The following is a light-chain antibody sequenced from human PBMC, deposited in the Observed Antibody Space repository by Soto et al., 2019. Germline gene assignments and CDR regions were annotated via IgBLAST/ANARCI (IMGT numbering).Light chain of an antibody. CDR1: SSNIGSNY. V-gene: IGLV1-47*01. CDR3: SAWDDSLSGLNWV. Sequence: QSVLTQPPSASGTPGQRVTISCSGSSSNIGSNYVYWYQQLPGTAPKLLIYRNNQRPSGVHDRFSGSKSGTSASLAISGLRSEDEADYYCSAWDDSLSGLNWVFGGGTKLTVL. CDR2: RNN. J-gene: IGLJ3*02.